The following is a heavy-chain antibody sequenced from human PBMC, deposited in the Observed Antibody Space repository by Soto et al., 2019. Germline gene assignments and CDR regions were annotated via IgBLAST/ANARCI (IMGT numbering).Heavy chain of an antibody. J-gene: IGHJ3*02. CDR2: INDDGTIT. D-gene: IGHD3-3*01. Sequence: EVQLVESGGGLVQPGGSLRLSCAASGFTFSRYWMHWVRQAPGEGLVWVSHINDDGTITTYADSVKGRFTISRDKAENTVYLEINRLRIEDTGVYYCLRSGLRYGNDALHIWGQGTMVTVSS. V-gene: IGHV3-74*03. CDR1: GFTFSRYW. CDR3: LRSGLRYGNDALHI.